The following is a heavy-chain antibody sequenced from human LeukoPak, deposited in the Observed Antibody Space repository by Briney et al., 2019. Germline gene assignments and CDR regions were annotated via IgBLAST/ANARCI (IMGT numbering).Heavy chain of an antibody. CDR3: ARERYDFWSGYYYYMDV. CDR1: GYSISSSYY. CDR2: IYYSGST. J-gene: IGHJ6*03. Sequence: TSETLSLTCTVSGYSISSSYYWSWIRQPPGKGLEWIGYIYYSGSTNYNPSLKSRVTISVDTSKNQFSLKLSSVTAADTAVYYCARERYDFWSGYYYYMDVWGKGTTVTVSS. V-gene: IGHV4-61*01. D-gene: IGHD3-3*01.